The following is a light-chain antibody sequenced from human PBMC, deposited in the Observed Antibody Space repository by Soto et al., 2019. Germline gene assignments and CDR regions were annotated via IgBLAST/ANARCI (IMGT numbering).Light chain of an antibody. CDR3: SSYAGSNNFV. Sequence: QSVLTQPPSASGSPGQSVTISCTGTSSDVGGYNYVSWYQQHPGKAPKLMIYDVSKRPSGVPDRFSGSKSGNTASLTVAGLQAEDEADDYRSSYAGSNNFVFGTGTKLTVL. CDR1: SSDVGGYNY. J-gene: IGLJ1*01. V-gene: IGLV2-8*01. CDR2: DVS.